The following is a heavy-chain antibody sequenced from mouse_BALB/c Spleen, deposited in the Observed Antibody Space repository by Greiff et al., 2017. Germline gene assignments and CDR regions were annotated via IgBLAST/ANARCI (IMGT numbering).Heavy chain of an antibody. D-gene: IGHD2-3*01. CDR2: ISYSGST. Sequence: DVQLVESGPGLVKPSQSLSLTCTVTGYSITSDYAWNWIRQFPGNKLEWMGYISYSGSTSYNPSLKSRISITRDTSKNQFFLQLNSVTTEDTATYYCASNGYYYFDYWGQGTTLTVSS. CDR3: ASNGYYYFDY. J-gene: IGHJ2*01. CDR1: GYSITSDYA. V-gene: IGHV3-2*02.